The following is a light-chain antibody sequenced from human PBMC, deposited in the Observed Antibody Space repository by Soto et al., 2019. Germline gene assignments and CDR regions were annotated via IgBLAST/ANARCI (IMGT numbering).Light chain of an antibody. Sequence: DIQMTQSPSTLSASVGDRVTITCRPSQSISSWLAWYQQKPGKAPKLLIYKASSLESGFPSRFSGSGSGTEFTLTISSLQPDDFATYYCQQYNSYSYTFGQGTKLEIK. CDR3: QQYNSYSYT. V-gene: IGKV1-5*03. CDR1: QSISSW. CDR2: KAS. J-gene: IGKJ2*01.